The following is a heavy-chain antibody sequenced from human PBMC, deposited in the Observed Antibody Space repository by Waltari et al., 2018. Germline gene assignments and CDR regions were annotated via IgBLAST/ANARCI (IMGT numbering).Heavy chain of an antibody. CDR2: IYSGGST. CDR1: GFTFSSYA. D-gene: IGHD5-12*01. V-gene: IGHV3-23*03. Sequence: EVQLLESGGGLVQPGGSLRLSCAASGFTFSSYAMSLVRQVPGKGLEWVSVIYSGGSTYYADSVKGRFTISRDNPKNTLYLQMNSLRAEDTAVYYCAISRDGYNSDAFDIWGQGTMVTVSS. J-gene: IGHJ3*02. CDR3: AISRDGYNSDAFDI.